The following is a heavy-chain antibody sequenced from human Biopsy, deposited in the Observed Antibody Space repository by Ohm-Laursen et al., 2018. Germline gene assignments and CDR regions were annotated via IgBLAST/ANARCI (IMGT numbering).Heavy chain of an antibody. CDR2: INAYNGNT. V-gene: IGHV1-18*01. CDR3: ARDRTPYYDFWSGKSFDNWFDP. D-gene: IGHD3-3*01. Sequence: SVKVSCKTSGYTFTNYGISWVRQAPGRGLEWMGWINAYNGNTNYAQKLQGRVTMTTDTSTSTAYMELRSLRSDDTALYYCARDRTPYYDFWSGKSFDNWFDPWGQGTLVTVSS. CDR1: GYTFTNYG. J-gene: IGHJ5*02.